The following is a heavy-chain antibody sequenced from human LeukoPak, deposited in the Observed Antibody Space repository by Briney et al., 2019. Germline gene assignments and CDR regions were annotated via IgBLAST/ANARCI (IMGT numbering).Heavy chain of an antibody. D-gene: IGHD4-23*01. V-gene: IGHV3-21*01. CDR3: ARERGYGGNSGSDGY. Sequence: GSLRLSCAASGFTFSSYSMNWVRQAPGKGLEWVSSISSSSSYIYYADSVKGRFTISRDNAKNSLYLQMNSLRAEDTAVYYCARERGYGGNSGSDGYWGQGTLVTVSS. CDR2: ISSSSSYI. CDR1: GFTFSSYS. J-gene: IGHJ4*02.